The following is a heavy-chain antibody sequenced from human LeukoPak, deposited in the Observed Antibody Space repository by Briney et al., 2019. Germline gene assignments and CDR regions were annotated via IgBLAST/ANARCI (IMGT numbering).Heavy chain of an antibody. J-gene: IGHJ3*02. V-gene: IGHV3-7*03. CDR1: GFTFSDYW. D-gene: IGHD1-7*01. CDR3: ARPKNRENYWRAFDI. Sequence: GESLKISCVASGFTFSDYWMTWVRQAPGTGLEWVANIKQDGNEKYYVDSVKGRFTISRDNAKNSLHLQMDNLRAEDTAVYYCARPKNRENYWRAFDIWGQGTMVTVSS. CDR2: IKQDGNEK.